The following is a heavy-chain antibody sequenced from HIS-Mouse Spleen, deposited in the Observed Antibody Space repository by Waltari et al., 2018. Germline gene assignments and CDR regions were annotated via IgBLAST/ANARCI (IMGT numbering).Heavy chain of an antibody. CDR3: ARTTGYSSSWYDY. V-gene: IGHV4-39*07. CDR2: IYYSGST. Sequence: QLQLQESGPGLVKPSETLSLTCTVSGGSISSSSYYSGWIRQPPGKGLEWIGSIYYSGSTYYNPSLKSRVTISVDTSKNQFSLKLSSVTAADTAVYYCARTTGYSSSWYDYWGQGTLVTVSS. D-gene: IGHD6-13*01. J-gene: IGHJ4*02. CDR1: GGSISSSSYY.